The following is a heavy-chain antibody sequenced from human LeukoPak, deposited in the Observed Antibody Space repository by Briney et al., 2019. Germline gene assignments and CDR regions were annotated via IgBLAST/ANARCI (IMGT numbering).Heavy chain of an antibody. D-gene: IGHD2-8*01. CDR2: INPNSGGT. V-gene: IGHV1-2*02. Sequence: GASVKASCKASGYTFTGYYMHWVRQAPGQGLEWMGWINPNSGGTNYAQKFQGRVTMTRDTSISTAYMELSRLRSDDTAVYYCARQWSRRRYYYMDVWGKGTTVTISS. J-gene: IGHJ6*03. CDR3: ARQWSRRRYYYMDV. CDR1: GYTFTGYY.